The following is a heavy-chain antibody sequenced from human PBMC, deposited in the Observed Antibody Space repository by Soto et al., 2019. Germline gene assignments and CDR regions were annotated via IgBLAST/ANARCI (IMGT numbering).Heavy chain of an antibody. CDR2: IRQDGNER. CDR3: ARDNGFFDY. J-gene: IGHJ4*02. CDR1: GFTFSSYW. D-gene: IGHD4-17*01. Sequence: EVQVVESGGGLVQPGGSLRLSCRASGFTFSSYWMTWVRQAPGKGLEWVANIRQDGNERKYVDSVKGRFTISRDNAENSLFLQMNSLRAEDTAVHYCARDNGFFDYWGQGTLVSVSS. V-gene: IGHV3-7*01.